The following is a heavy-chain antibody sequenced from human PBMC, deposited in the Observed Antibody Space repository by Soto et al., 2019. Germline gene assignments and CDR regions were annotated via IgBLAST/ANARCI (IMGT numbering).Heavy chain of an antibody. CDR1: GGSISSRSYY. V-gene: IGHV4-39*07. CDR2: INHSGST. J-gene: IGHJ4*02. CDR3: ARDVDTAMVTGFDY. Sequence: SETLSLTCTVSGGSISSRSYYWSWIRQPPGKGLEWIGEINHSGSTNYNPSLKSRVTISVDTSKNQFSLKLSSVTAADTAVYYCARDVDTAMVTGFDYWGQGTLVTVSS. D-gene: IGHD5-18*01.